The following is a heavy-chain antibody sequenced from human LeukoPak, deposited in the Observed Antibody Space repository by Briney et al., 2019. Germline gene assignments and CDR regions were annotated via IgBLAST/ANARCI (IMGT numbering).Heavy chain of an antibody. Sequence: SETLSLTCTVSGDSISNYFWTWIRQPPGKGLEWVGSIYYSGSTNYNPSLKSRVTISVDTSTNQLSLKLNSVTAADTAVYYCTRYSSGWYGAFDIWGQGTVVTVSS. V-gene: IGHV4-59*08. CDR1: GDSISNYF. D-gene: IGHD6-19*01. CDR2: IYYSGST. CDR3: TRYSSGWYGAFDI. J-gene: IGHJ3*02.